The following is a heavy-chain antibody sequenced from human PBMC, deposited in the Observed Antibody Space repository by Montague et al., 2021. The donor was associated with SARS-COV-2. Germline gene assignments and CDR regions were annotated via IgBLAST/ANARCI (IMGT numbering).Heavy chain of an antibody. D-gene: IGHD3-10*01. J-gene: IGHJ4*02. Sequence: SETLSLTCSFSGTTRKNNYYWGWIRQPPGKGLEWIGNLHHSGATNYNPSLESRVTMSVDTSKNQFSLNLISVTAADTAVYFCATSLGGRYYWADYYFDYWGQGILVTVSA. CDR3: ATSLGGRYYWADYYFDY. CDR1: GTTRKNNYY. CDR2: LHHSGAT. V-gene: IGHV4-61*05.